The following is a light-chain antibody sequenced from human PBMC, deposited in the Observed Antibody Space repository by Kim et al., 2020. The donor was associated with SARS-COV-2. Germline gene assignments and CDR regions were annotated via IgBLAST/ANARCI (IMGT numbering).Light chain of an antibody. V-gene: IGKV1-39*01. CDR2: GAS. CDR3: LQTFSTPLT. J-gene: IGKJ4*01. CDR1: QHIMSY. Sequence: ASVGDRVTITCRASQHIMSYLNWYQKQPGKAPKLLISGASTLETQVTSRFGGSGSGTDFTLTISGLQPEDSATYYCLQTFSTPLTFGGGTKVDIK.